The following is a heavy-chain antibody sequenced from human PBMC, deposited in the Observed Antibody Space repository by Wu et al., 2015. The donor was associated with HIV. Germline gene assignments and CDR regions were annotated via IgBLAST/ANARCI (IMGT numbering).Heavy chain of an antibody. CDR3: AREVGAMLANWFDP. Sequence: QVQLVQSGAEIKKPGSSVKVSCKASRDTFKRFAITWVRQAPRQGLECMGKITPVLGSTVYTQKFRDRVTITADESTSTSYMELSSLTSEDTAVYYCAREVGAMLANWFDPWGQGTQVIVSS. D-gene: IGHD3-10*01. V-gene: IGHV1-69*11. CDR1: RDTFKRFA. CDR2: ITPVLGST. J-gene: IGHJ5*02.